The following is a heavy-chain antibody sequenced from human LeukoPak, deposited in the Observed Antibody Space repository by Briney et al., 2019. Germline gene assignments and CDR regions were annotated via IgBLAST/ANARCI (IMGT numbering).Heavy chain of an antibody. D-gene: IGHD1-1*01. J-gene: IGHJ5*02. CDR3: AREGGRTTGTISAVSWFDP. CDR2: INPNGGGT. Sequence: ASVKVSCKASGYTFTGYYMHWVRQAPGQGLEWMGWINPNGGGTNYAQKFQGRVTMTRDTSISTAYMELSRLRSDDTAVYYCAREGGRTTGTISAVSWFDPWGQGTLVTVSS. V-gene: IGHV1-2*02. CDR1: GYTFTGYY.